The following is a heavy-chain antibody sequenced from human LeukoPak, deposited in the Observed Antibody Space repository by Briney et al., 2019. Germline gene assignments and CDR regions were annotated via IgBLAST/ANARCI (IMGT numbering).Heavy chain of an antibody. V-gene: IGHV4-59*01. CDR1: GGSISSYY. CDR2: IYYSGST. D-gene: IGHD4-17*01. CDR3: ARADYGDYVTNY. J-gene: IGHJ4*02. Sequence: KPSETLSLTCTVPGGSISSYYWSWIRQPPGKGLEWIGYIYYSGSTNYNPSLKSRVTISVDTSKNQFSLKLSSVTAADTAVYYCARADYGDYVTNYWGQGTLVTVSS.